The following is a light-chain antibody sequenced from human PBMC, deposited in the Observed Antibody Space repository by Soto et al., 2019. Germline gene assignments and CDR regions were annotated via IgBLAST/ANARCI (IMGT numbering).Light chain of an antibody. Sequence: DIQMTQSPSTLSASVGDRVTITCRASPSVNGWLAWYQQKPGKAPKLLIYAASNLESGVPSRFSGSGSGSEFTLTISSLQPDDSAPYYCQHYNSNPWTFGQGTKVEVK. J-gene: IGKJ1*01. CDR1: PSVNGW. CDR3: QHYNSNPWT. CDR2: AAS. V-gene: IGKV1-5*01.